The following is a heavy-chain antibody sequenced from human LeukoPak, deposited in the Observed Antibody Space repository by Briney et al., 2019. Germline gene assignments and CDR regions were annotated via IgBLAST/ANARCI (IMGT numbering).Heavy chain of an antibody. V-gene: IGHV3-21*01. J-gene: IGHJ4*02. Sequence: PGGSLRLSCAASGFTFSTYTMNWVRQAPGKGLEWVSFISSSSSYIYYADSVKGRFTISGDNTKKSLYLQMNSLRAEDTAVYYCARDFSGYDYNFDYWGQGTLVTVSS. D-gene: IGHD5-12*01. CDR1: GFTFSTYT. CDR2: ISSSSSYI. CDR3: ARDFSGYDYNFDY.